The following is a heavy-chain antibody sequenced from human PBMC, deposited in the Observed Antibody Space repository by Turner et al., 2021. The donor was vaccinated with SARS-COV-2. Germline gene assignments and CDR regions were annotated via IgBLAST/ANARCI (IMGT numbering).Heavy chain of an antibody. D-gene: IGHD2-15*01. CDR2: IYYSGRT. CDR1: GGSISTNSYY. Sequence: QLQLQESGPGLVKPSATLSLTCTVSGGSISTNSYYWGWIRQPPGKGLEWIGNIYYSGRTYYNSSLMSRVTMSVDTSNSQFSLRLSSVIAADTGLYYCARGRCSGDSCYSAFYSYAMDVWGQGTTVTVSS. J-gene: IGHJ6*02. CDR3: ARGRCSGDSCYSAFYSYAMDV. V-gene: IGHV4-39*01.